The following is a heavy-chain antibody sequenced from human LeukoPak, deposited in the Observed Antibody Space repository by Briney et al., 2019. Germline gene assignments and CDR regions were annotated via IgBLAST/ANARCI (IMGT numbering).Heavy chain of an antibody. CDR3: ASRSISGNSWDYFDY. CDR1: GASISSYY. CDR2: MYYSGST. V-gene: IGHV4-59*08. D-gene: IGHD4-23*01. J-gene: IGHJ4*02. Sequence: SETLSLTCTVSGASISSYYWSWIRQPPGKGLEWIAFMYYSGSTNYNPSLKSRVTISVDTSKNQFSLKLSSGSAADTAVYYCASRSISGNSWDYFDYWGQGTLVTVSS.